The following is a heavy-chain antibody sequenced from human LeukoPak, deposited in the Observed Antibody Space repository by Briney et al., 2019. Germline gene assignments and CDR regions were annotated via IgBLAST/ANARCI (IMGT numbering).Heavy chain of an antibody. CDR1: GFTVSSNE. CDR2: IYYSGST. V-gene: IGHV4-59*02. D-gene: IGHD3-22*01. CDR3: ARHYDSTGYHFDS. J-gene: IGHJ4*02. Sequence: GSPRLSCAASGFTVSSNEMSWIRQPPGKGLEWIGYIYYSGSTNYNPSLKGRVTISIDKSKSQFSLNLSSVTAADTALYYCARHYDSTGYHFDSWGQGTLVTVSS.